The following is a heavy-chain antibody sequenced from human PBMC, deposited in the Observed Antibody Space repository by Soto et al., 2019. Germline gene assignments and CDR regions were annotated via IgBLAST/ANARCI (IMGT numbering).Heavy chain of an antibody. CDR3: ARDNNWSLEY. V-gene: IGHV3-74*01. J-gene: IGHJ4*02. CDR2: IKTDGSFT. D-gene: IGHD1-1*01. CDR1: GFTFSKHW. Sequence: PGGSLRLSCAASGFTFSKHWMHWVRQAPGKGLVWVSHIKTDGSFTRDADSVKGRFTLSRDNARNTLYLQMNSLRAEDTVVYYCARDNNWSLEYWGQGTLVTVAS.